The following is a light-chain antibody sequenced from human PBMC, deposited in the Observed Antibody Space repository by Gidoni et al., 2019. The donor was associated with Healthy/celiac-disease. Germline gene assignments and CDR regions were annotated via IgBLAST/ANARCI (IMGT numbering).Light chain of an antibody. J-gene: IGKJ4*01. CDR2: GAS. CDR3: QQYNNWPLT. Sequence: SQSVSTNSAWYQQKPGQALMILTYGASTSGTGIPFRCSGSGSGTEFTLTISSLQSEDFAVYYCQQYNNWPLTFGGGTKVEIK. V-gene: IGKV3-15*01. CDR1: QSVSTN.